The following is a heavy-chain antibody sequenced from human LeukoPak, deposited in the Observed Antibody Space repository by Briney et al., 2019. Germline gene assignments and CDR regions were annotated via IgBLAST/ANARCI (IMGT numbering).Heavy chain of an antibody. J-gene: IGHJ6*02. D-gene: IGHD3-10*01. CDR3: AREARITMVRGVNYHYYYYGMDV. Sequence: SVKVSCKASGGTFSSYAISWVRQAPGQGLEWMGGIIPIFGTANYAQKFQGRVTMTRNTSISTAYMELSSLRSEDTAVYYCAREARITMVRGVNYHYYYYGMDVWGQGTTVTVSS. V-gene: IGHV1-69*05. CDR2: IIPIFGTA. CDR1: GGTFSSYA.